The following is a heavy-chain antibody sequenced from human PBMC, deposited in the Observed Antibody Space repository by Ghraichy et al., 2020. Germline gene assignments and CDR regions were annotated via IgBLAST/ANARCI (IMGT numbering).Heavy chain of an antibody. CDR3: ARGNKGTQQWLVNYYYYGMDV. D-gene: IGHD6-19*01. V-gene: IGHV4-59*01. J-gene: IGHJ6*02. Sequence: SETLSLTCTVSGGSISSYYWSWIRQPPGKGLEWIGYIYYSGSTNYNPSLKSRVTISVDTSKNQFSLKLSSVTAADTAVYYCARGNKGTQQWLVNYYYYGMDVWGQGTTVTVSS. CDR2: IYYSGST. CDR1: GGSISSYY.